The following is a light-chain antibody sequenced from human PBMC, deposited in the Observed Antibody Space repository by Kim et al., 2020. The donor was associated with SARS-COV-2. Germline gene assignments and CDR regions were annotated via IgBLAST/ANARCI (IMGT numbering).Light chain of an antibody. J-gene: IGKJ2*01. CDR1: QSVSSGY. CDR3: QQDYNLPYT. CDR2: GAS. Sequence: EIVMTQSPATLSLSPGERATLSCRASQSVSSGYLSWYQQQPGQAPRLLIYGASTRATGIPARFSGSGSGTDFTLTISSLQPEDFAVYYCQQDYNLPYTFGQGTKLEI. V-gene: IGKV3D-7*01.